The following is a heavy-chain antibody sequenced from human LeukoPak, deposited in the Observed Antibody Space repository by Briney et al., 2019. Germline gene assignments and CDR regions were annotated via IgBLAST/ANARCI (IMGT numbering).Heavy chain of an antibody. CDR2: ISGYSGKT. CDR1: GYTFTRYG. Sequence: ASVKVSCKASGYTFTRYGISWVRQAPGQGFEWMGWISGYSGKTNYAQKLQGRVTMTTDTSTSTAYMELRSLRSDDTAVYYCARGYSGYAPHDYWGQGTLVTVSS. CDR3: ARGYSGYAPHDY. V-gene: IGHV1-18*01. D-gene: IGHD5-12*01. J-gene: IGHJ4*02.